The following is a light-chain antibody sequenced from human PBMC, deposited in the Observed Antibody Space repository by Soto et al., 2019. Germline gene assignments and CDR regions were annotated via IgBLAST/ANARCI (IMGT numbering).Light chain of an antibody. CDR1: QRVSSSY. V-gene: IGKV3-20*01. Sequence: EIVLTQSPGTLSLSPGERAPLSCRASQRVSSSYLAWYQQKPGQAPRLLIYGASSRATGIPDRFSGSGSGTDFTLTISRLEPEDFAVYSCQQYSSSPWTFVQGTKVDIK. CDR3: QQYSSSPWT. CDR2: GAS. J-gene: IGKJ1*01.